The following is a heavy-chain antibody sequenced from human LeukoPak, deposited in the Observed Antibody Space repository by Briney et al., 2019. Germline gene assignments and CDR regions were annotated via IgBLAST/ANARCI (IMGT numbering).Heavy chain of an antibody. CDR3: AKGDYGDYYFDY. D-gene: IGHD4-17*01. Sequence: PGRSLRLSCAASGFTFSSYGMHWVRQAPGKGLEWVAVISYDGSNKYYADSVKGRFTISRDNSKNTLYLQMNSLRAEDTAVCYCAKGDYGDYYFDYWGQGTLVTVSS. CDR2: ISYDGSNK. V-gene: IGHV3-30*18. CDR1: GFTFSSYG. J-gene: IGHJ4*02.